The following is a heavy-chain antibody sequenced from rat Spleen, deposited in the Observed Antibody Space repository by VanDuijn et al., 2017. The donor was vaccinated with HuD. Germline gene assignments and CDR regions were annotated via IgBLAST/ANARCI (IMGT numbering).Heavy chain of an antibody. CDR2: IINTGGST. CDR1: GFTFNNYW. V-gene: IGHV5-31*01. Sequence: EVQLVESGGGLVQPGRSLKLSCVVSGFTFNNYWMTWIRQAPGKGLEWVASIINTGGSTYYSDSVKGRFTISRDNAKSTLYLQMDSLRSEDTATYYCARHNSGYGVMDAWGQGASVTVSS. J-gene: IGHJ4*01. D-gene: IGHD4-3*01. CDR3: ARHNSGYGVMDA.